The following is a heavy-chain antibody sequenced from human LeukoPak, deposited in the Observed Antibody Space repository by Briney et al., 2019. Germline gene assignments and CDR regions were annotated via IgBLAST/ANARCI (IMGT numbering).Heavy chain of an antibody. V-gene: IGHV3-23*01. CDR2: ISGSGGST. J-gene: IGHJ4*02. Sequence: PGGSLRLSCAASGFIFSSYAMSWVRQAPGKGLEWVSSISGSGGSTYYADSVKGRFTISRDNSKNTLYLQMNSLRAEDTAVHYCAKGDRREGCNFWGQGTLVTVSS. CDR3: AKGDRREGCNF. CDR1: GFIFSSYA. D-gene: IGHD5-24*01.